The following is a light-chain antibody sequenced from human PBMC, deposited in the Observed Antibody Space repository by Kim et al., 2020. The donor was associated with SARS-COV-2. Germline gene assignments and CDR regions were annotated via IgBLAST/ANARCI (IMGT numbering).Light chain of an antibody. Sequence: RATINCKSSQSVLYNSNNKNYLAWYQQKPGQPPKLLIYWASTRESGVSDRFSGSGSETDFTLTISSLQAEDVAVYYCQQYYSTPHSFGQGTKLEIK. J-gene: IGKJ2*03. CDR2: WAS. CDR3: QQYYSTPHS. CDR1: QSVLYNSNNKNY. V-gene: IGKV4-1*01.